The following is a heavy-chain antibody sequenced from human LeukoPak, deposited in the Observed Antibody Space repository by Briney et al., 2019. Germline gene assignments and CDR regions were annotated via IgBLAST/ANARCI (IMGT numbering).Heavy chain of an antibody. J-gene: IGHJ4*02. Sequence: GGTLRLSCAASGFTFNTYGMNWVRQAPGKGLEWVSAISASGGSTYYADSVKGRFTISRDNSKNTLYLQMNSLRAEDTAVYYCAKDWGAYCSGGSCYGDFDYWGQGTLVTVSS. D-gene: IGHD2-15*01. V-gene: IGHV3-23*01. CDR3: AKDWGAYCSGGSCYGDFDY. CDR1: GFTFNTYG. CDR2: ISASGGST.